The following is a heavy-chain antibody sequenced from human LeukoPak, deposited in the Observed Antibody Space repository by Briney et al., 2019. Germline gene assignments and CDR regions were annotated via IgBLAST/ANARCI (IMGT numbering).Heavy chain of an antibody. CDR3: AREVPAASPHFDY. V-gene: IGHV4-39*07. Sequence: SETLSLTCSVSGSSIKSNSYYWGWIRLPPGKRLEWIGSAYYSGSTYYNPSLKSRVTISVDTSKNQFSLKLSSVTAADTAVYYCAREVPAASPHFDYWGQGTLVTVSS. D-gene: IGHD2-2*01. CDR2: AYYSGST. CDR1: GSSIKSNSYY. J-gene: IGHJ4*02.